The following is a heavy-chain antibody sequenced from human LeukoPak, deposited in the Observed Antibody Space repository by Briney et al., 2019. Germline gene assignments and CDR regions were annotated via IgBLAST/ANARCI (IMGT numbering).Heavy chain of an antibody. Sequence: PGGSLRLSCAASGFTFSSYSMNWVRQAPGKGLEWVSSISSSSSYIYYADSVKGRFTISRDNAKNSLYLQMNSLRAEDTAVYYCASRGGGGYGYYFDYWGQGTLVTVSS. CDR2: ISSSSSYI. CDR1: GFTFSSYS. J-gene: IGHJ4*02. CDR3: ASRGGGGYGYYFDY. V-gene: IGHV3-21*01. D-gene: IGHD3-16*01.